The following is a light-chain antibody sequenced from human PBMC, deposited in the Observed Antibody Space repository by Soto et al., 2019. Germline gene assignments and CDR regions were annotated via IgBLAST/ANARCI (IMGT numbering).Light chain of an antibody. Sequence: QSALTQPTSVSGSTGKSITISCTGTSSDVGAYNYVSWYQQHPGKAPKLMICDVSNRPSGVSNRFSGSKSGNTASLTISGLQAEDEADYYCSSYTSSSTLVFGTGTKVTV. J-gene: IGLJ1*01. CDR3: SSYTSSSTLV. CDR1: SSDVGAYNY. CDR2: DVS. V-gene: IGLV2-14*01.